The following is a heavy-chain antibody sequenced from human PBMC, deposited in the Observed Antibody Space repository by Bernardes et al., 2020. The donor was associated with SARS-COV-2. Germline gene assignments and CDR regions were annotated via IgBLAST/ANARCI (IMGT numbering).Heavy chain of an antibody. CDR2: ISGSGGST. Sequence: GGSLRLSCAASGFTFSSYAMSWVRQAPGKGLEWVSAISGSGGSTYYADSVKGRFTISRDNSKNTLYLQMNSLRAEDTAVYYCAKDRSITIFGVAKPGWFDPWGQGTLVTVSS. CDR1: GFTFSSYA. J-gene: IGHJ5*02. D-gene: IGHD3-3*01. CDR3: AKDRSITIFGVAKPGWFDP. V-gene: IGHV3-23*01.